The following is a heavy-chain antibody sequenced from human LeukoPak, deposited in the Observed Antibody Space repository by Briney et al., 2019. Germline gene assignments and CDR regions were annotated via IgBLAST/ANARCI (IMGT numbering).Heavy chain of an antibody. J-gene: IGHJ6*03. Sequence: PGGSLRLSCVASGFTFSSYAMSWVRQAPGKGLEWVSAISGSGGSTYYADSVKGRFSISRDSSKNILYLQLNSLRAEDTAVYYCAKDRCSNGIGCYYYYMDVWGKGTTVTISS. CDR3: AKDRCSNGIGCYYYYMDV. CDR1: GFTFSSYA. V-gene: IGHV3-23*01. D-gene: IGHD2-8*01. CDR2: ISGSGGST.